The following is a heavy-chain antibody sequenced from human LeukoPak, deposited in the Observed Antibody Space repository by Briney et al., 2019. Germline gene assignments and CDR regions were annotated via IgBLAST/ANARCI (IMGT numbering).Heavy chain of an antibody. D-gene: IGHD3-22*01. V-gene: IGHV3-48*03. CDR1: GVTFSSYE. CDR3: ARSQGYYDSSGYYIR. CDR2: ISSSGSTI. Sequence: GGSLRLSCAASGVTFSSYEMNWVRQAPGKGLEWVSYISSSGSTIYYADSVKGRFTISRDNAKNSLYLQMNSLRAEDTAVYYCARSQGYYDSSGYYIRWGQGTLVTVSS. J-gene: IGHJ4*02.